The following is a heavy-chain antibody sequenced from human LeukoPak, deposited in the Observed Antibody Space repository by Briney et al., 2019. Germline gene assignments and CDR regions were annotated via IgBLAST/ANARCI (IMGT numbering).Heavy chain of an antibody. CDR1: GDSISGYY. CDR3: ARAHSNNWHVDY. J-gene: IGHJ4*02. V-gene: IGHV4-59*01. CDR2: VYYNGNS. D-gene: IGHD1-1*01. Sequence: PSETLSLTCTVSGDSISGYYWSWLRQPPGKGREWIGYVYYNGNSDYNPSLKSRVSMSIDTSKNQLSLKLSSVTAADTAVYYCARAHSNNWHVDYWGQGTLVTVSS.